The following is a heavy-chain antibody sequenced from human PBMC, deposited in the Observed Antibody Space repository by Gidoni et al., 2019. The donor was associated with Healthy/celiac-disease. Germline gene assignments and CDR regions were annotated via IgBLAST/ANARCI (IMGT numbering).Heavy chain of an antibody. D-gene: IGHD6-13*01. CDR3: ARTTLKHSSRIGCVDY. CDR2: INHSGST. CDR1: GGSFSGYY. V-gene: IGHV4-34*01. J-gene: IGHJ4*02. Sequence: QVQLQQWGAGLLKPSETLSLTCAVYGGSFSGYYWSWIRQPPGKGLEWIGEINHSGSTNYNPSRKSRVTISVDTSKNQFSLKLSSVTAADTAVYYCARTTLKHSSRIGCVDYWGQGTLVTVSS.